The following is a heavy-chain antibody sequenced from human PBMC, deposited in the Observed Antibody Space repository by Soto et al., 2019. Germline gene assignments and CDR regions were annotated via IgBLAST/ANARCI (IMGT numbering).Heavy chain of an antibody. V-gene: IGHV1-18*01. CDR3: ARDFYGDSGHFDY. CDR1: DYTFTSYG. J-gene: IGHJ4*02. Sequence: QVQLVQSGAEVKKPGASVKVSCKAYDYTFTSYGISWVRQAPGQRLEWMGWISAYNGNTKYIQKFQGRVTMTTDTSTSTAYMELRSLTSDDTAVYYCARDFYGDSGHFDYWGQGTLVTVSS. CDR2: ISAYNGNT. D-gene: IGHD4-17*01.